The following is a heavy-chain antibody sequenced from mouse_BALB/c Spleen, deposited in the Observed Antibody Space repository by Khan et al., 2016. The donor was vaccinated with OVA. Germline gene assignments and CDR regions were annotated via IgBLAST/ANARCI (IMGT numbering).Heavy chain of an antibody. CDR3: ARRGYDYGRGALFAY. CDR1: GFSLANYS. Sequence: QMQLKESGPGLVQPSQSLSITCTVSGFSLANYSVHWVRQSPGKGLEWLGVIWSAGSTDYNAAFISRLTISKDNSRSQVFFKMNSLQPNDTAIYHCARRGYDYGRGALFAYWGQGTLVTVSA. J-gene: IGHJ3*01. CDR2: IWSAGST. V-gene: IGHV2-2*02. D-gene: IGHD2-4*01.